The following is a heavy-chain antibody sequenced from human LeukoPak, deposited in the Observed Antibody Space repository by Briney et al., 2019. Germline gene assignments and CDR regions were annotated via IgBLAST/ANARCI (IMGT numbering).Heavy chain of an antibody. CDR1: GGSISSYY. CDR3: ASGQIYDYVWGSSHGWFDP. D-gene: IGHD3-16*01. J-gene: IGHJ5*02. Sequence: SETLSLTCTGSGGSISSYYWRWIRQPPGKGLVWMGYIYYSGSTNYNPSLKSRVTISVDTSKNQFSLKLSSVTAADTAVYYCASGQIYDYVWGSSHGWFDPWGQGTLVTVSS. V-gene: IGHV4-59*01. CDR2: IYYSGST.